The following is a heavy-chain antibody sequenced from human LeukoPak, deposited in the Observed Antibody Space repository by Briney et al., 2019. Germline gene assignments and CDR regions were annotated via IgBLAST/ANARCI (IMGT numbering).Heavy chain of an antibody. V-gene: IGHV1-18*01. CDR1: GYTFTSYG. D-gene: IGHD6-19*01. CDR2: ISAYNGNT. Sequence: ASVKVSCKASGYTFTSYGISWVRQAPGQGLEWMGWISAYNGNTNYAQKLQGRVTMTTDTSTSTANMELRSLRSDDTAVYYCARVRIAVAGTPVDEYYGMDVWGQGTTVTVSS. CDR3: ARVRIAVAGTPVDEYYGMDV. J-gene: IGHJ6*02.